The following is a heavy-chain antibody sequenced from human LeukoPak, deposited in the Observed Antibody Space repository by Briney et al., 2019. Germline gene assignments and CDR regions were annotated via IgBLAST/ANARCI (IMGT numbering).Heavy chain of an antibody. J-gene: IGHJ4*02. CDR2: IKQGGSEK. CDR3: ARNKGWELPAELDS. V-gene: IGHV3-7*01. Sequence: GGFLRLSCAASGFTFSSYWMAWVRQAPGKGLEWLANIKQGGSEKNYVDSVRGRFTISRDNAKSSLYLQMNSLRAEDTAVYYCARNKGWELPAELDSWGQGTLVTVSS. CDR1: GFTFSSYW. D-gene: IGHD2-15*01.